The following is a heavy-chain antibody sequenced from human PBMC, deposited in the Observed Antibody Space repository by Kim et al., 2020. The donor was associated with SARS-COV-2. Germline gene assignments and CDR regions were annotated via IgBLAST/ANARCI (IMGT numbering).Heavy chain of an antibody. CDR3: ARRGGRQQWLVAGMDV. D-gene: IGHD6-19*01. J-gene: IGHJ6*02. CDR2: IDPSDSYT. Sequence: GESLKISCKGSGYSFTSYWISRVRQMPGKGLEWMGRIDPSDSYTNYSPSFQGHVTISADKSISTAYLQWSSLKASDTAMYYCARRGGRQQWLVAGMDVWGQGTTVTVSS. CDR1: GYSFTSYW. V-gene: IGHV5-10-1*01.